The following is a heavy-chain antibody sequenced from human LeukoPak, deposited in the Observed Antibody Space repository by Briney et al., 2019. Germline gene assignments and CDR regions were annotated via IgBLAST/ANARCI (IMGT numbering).Heavy chain of an antibody. CDR3: ARAGYCSGGSCYGSDY. J-gene: IGHJ4*02. CDR2: IWYDGSIQ. D-gene: IGHD2-15*01. CDR1: GFTFSSYG. Sequence: GGSLRLSCAASGFTFSSYGMHWVRQAPGKGLEWVAAIWYDGSIQYYADSVKGRFAISRDNSKNTLYLQMDSLRAEDTAVYYCARAGYCSGGSCYGSDYWGQGTLVSVSS. V-gene: IGHV3-33*01.